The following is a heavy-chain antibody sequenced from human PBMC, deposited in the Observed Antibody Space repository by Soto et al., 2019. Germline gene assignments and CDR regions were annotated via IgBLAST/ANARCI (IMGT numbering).Heavy chain of an antibody. Sequence: QVQLVESGGGVVEPGGALRLSCAASGFTFRNHGMHWVRQAPGKGLEWLTVIWYDGSHKYYADSVKGRFTTSRDNSENMLSLEMNGLRAEDTAVYYCVKSSDGGSRGGGDLWGQGTLVTVSS. D-gene: IGHD6-13*01. CDR1: GFTFRNHG. CDR2: IWYDGSHK. V-gene: IGHV3-33*06. J-gene: IGHJ5*02. CDR3: VKSSDGGSRGGGDL.